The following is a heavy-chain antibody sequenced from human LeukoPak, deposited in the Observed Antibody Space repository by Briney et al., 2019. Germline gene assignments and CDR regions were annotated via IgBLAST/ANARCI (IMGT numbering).Heavy chain of an antibody. Sequence: LETLSLSCNVSGDSVSSGYWTWIRQSPAKGLEWIGFIYDNGVTDYNPSLKSRLIISLDTSKNQFSLNLRSVSAADSAIYYCAGRGHRYSRDWGQGILVTVSS. D-gene: IGHD2-15*01. CDR1: GDSVSSGY. J-gene: IGHJ1*01. V-gene: IGHV4-4*09. CDR2: IYDNGVT. CDR3: AGRGHRYSRD.